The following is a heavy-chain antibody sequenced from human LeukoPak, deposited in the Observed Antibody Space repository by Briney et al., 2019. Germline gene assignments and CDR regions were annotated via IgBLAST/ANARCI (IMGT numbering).Heavy chain of an antibody. V-gene: IGHV4-59*11. CDR1: DDSFSSHY. D-gene: IGHD4-17*01. J-gene: IGHJ3*02. CDR2: ISYIGST. Sequence: SETLSLTCAASDDSFSSHYWTWVRQPPGKGLEWIGYISYIGSTNYNPSLKSRVTISIDTSKNQFSLKLSSVTAADTAVYYCARDLVTVTKGFDIWGQGTMVSVSS. CDR3: ARDLVTVTKGFDI.